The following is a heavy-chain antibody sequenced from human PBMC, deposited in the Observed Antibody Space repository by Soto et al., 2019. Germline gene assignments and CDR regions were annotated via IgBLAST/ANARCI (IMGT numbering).Heavy chain of an antibody. CDR2: IIPIFGTA. CDR3: ARGGMVTPRYFDY. D-gene: IGHD3-10*01. J-gene: IGHJ4*02. Sequence: QVQLVQSGAEVKKPGSSVKVSCKASGGTFSSYAISWVRQAPGQGLEWMGGIIPIFGTANYAQKFQGRVTITADESTRTAYIEPSSLRSEDTAVYYCARGGMVTPRYFDYRGQGTMVAVSS. CDR1: GGTFSSYA. V-gene: IGHV1-69*12.